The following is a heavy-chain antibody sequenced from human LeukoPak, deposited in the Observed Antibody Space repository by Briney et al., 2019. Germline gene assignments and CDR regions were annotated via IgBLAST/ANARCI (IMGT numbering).Heavy chain of an antibody. CDR3: ATAAYDSGSYIVNHDY. D-gene: IGHD3-22*01. V-gene: IGHV3-30*03. J-gene: IGHJ4*02. Sequence: GGSLRLSCAASGFTFSSYGMHWVGQAPGKGLEGGAVISYDGSNKYYADSVKGRFTISRDNSKNTLYPQMSSVRAEDTAVYYCATAAYDSGSYIVNHDYWGQGTLVTVSS. CDR2: ISYDGSNK. CDR1: GFTFSSYG.